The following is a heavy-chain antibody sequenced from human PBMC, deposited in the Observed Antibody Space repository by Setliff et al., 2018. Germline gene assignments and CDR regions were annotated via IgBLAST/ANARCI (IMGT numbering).Heavy chain of an antibody. CDR1: GFTFGSYW. CDR3: TTGGQKGGYYYGMDV. CDR2: IKSKTDGGTT. Sequence: GGSLRLSCAASGFTFGSYWMSWVRQAPGKGLEWVGRIKSKTDGGTTDYAAPVKGRFTISRDDSKNTLYLQMNSLKTEDTAVYYCTTGGQKGGYYYGMDVWGQGTTVTVSS. V-gene: IGHV3-15*01. J-gene: IGHJ6*02. D-gene: IGHD3-16*01.